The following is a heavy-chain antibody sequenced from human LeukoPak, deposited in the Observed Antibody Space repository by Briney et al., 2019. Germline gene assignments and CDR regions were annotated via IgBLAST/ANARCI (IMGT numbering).Heavy chain of an antibody. CDR2: IYYSGRT. CDR3: ARQGVEYYYDSSGCDY. Sequence: PSETLSLTCTVSGDSISNYYWSWIRQPPGKGLEWIGNIYYSGRTNYNPSLKSRVTISVDTSKNQFSLELSSVTAADTAVYCARQGVEYYYDSSGCDYWGQGTLVTVSS. CDR1: GDSISNYY. J-gene: IGHJ4*02. D-gene: IGHD3-22*01. V-gene: IGHV4-59*08.